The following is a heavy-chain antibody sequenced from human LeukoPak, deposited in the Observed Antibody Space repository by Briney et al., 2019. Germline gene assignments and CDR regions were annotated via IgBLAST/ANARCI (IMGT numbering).Heavy chain of an antibody. CDR2: ISSSSSTI. Sequence: GSLRLSCAASGFTFSSYSMNWVRQAPGKGLEWVSYISSSSSTIYYADSVKGRFTISRDNAKNSLYLQMNSLRAEDTAVYYCVHGWASYGSGSSEFFDYWGQGSLVTVSS. D-gene: IGHD3-10*01. V-gene: IGHV3-48*04. CDR3: VHGWASYGSGSSEFFDY. J-gene: IGHJ4*02. CDR1: GFTFSSYS.